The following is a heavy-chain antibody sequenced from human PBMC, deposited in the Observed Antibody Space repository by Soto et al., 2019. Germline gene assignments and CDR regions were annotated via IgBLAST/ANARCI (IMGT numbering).Heavy chain of an antibody. J-gene: IGHJ4*02. CDR3: ARDRDYVGGSDRSYFDY. CDR2: IWYDGSNK. D-gene: IGHD3-16*02. CDR1: GFTFSSYG. Sequence: QVQLVESGGGVVQPGRSLRLSCAASGFTFSSYGMHWVRQAPGKGLEWVAVIWYDGSNKYYADSVKGRFTISRDNCKNTRDLQMNGLRAEDTAVYYCARDRDYVGGSDRSYFDYWGQGTLVTVSS. V-gene: IGHV3-33*01.